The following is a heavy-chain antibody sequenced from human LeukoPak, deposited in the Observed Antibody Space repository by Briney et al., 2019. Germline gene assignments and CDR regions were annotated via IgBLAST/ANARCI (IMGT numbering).Heavy chain of an antibody. Sequence: SVKVSCKASGGTFSSYAISWVRQAPGQGLEWMGRIIPILGIANYAQKFQGRVTITADKSTSTAYMELSSLRSEDTAVYYCARGEGWEPQFYYWGQGTLVTVSS. CDR1: GGTFSSYA. CDR3: ARGEGWEPQFYY. CDR2: IIPILGIA. D-gene: IGHD1-26*01. J-gene: IGHJ4*02. V-gene: IGHV1-69*04.